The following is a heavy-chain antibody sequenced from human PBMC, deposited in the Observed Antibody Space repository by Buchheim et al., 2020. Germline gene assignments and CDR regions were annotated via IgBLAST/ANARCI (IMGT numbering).Heavy chain of an antibody. Sequence: QVQLQQWGAGLLKPSETLSLTCAVYGGSFSGYYWSWIRQPPGKGLEWIGEINHSGSTNYNPSLKSRVPISVDTSKNQFSLKLSSVTAADTAVYYCARDFEDWLLWPAFDIWGQGT. D-gene: IGHD3/OR15-3a*01. CDR3: ARDFEDWLLWPAFDI. V-gene: IGHV4-34*01. CDR2: INHSGST. CDR1: GGSFSGYY. J-gene: IGHJ3*02.